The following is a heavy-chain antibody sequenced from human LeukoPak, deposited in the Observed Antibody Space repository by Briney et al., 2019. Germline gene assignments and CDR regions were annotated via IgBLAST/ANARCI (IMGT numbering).Heavy chain of an antibody. D-gene: IGHD6-19*01. Sequence: GESLRISCKGSGYSFTSYWISWVRQMPGKGLEWMGRIDPSDSYTNYSPSFQGHVTISADKSISTAYLQWSSLKASDTAMYYCARHISREQWRQGFDPWGQGTLVTVSS. CDR2: IDPSDSYT. V-gene: IGHV5-10-1*01. CDR1: GYSFTSYW. J-gene: IGHJ5*02. CDR3: ARHISREQWRQGFDP.